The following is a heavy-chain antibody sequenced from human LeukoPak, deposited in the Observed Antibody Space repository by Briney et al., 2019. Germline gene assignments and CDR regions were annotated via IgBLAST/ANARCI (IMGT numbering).Heavy chain of an antibody. V-gene: IGHV3-53*01. CDR3: AKDLTGYSYGDFDY. J-gene: IGHJ4*02. CDR1: GFSVSKTY. D-gene: IGHD5-18*01. Sequence: GGSLRLSCAASGFSVSKTYMNWVRQAPGKGPEWVSVIRSGGDTQYADSVKGRFTVSRDDSKNTLYLQMNSLRAEDTAVYYCAKDLTGYSYGDFDYWGQGTLVTVSS. CDR2: IRSGGDT.